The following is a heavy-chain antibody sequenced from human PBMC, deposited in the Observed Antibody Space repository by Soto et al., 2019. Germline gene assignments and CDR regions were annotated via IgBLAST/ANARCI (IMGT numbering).Heavy chain of an antibody. CDR2: IKEDGSEK. Sequence: PGGSLRLSCAASGFDCNLDWMTWVRQAPGKGLEWVANIKEDGSEKYYVDSVKGRFTISRDNTKNSVYLQMNSVRAEDTALYYCAREVRPLRATTTWGQGTQVTVSS. CDR1: GFDCNLDW. V-gene: IGHV3-7*01. D-gene: IGHD1-26*01. CDR3: AREVRPLRATTT. J-gene: IGHJ4*02.